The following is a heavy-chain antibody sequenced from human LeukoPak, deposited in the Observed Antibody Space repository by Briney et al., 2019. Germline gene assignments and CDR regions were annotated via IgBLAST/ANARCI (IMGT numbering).Heavy chain of an antibody. J-gene: IGHJ4*02. Sequence: GGSLRLSCAASGFMFSSYWMSWVRQAPGKGLEWVATIRQDGSNKYYADSVKGRFTISRDNSENTVYLQMNSLRAEDTAVYYCARDQYSSYLSYFDYWGQGTLVTVSS. V-gene: IGHV3-7*01. CDR3: ARDQYSSYLSYFDY. CDR1: GFMFSSYW. D-gene: IGHD4-11*01. CDR2: IRQDGSNK.